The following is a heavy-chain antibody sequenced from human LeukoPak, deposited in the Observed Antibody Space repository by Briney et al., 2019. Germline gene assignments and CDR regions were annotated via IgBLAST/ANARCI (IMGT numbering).Heavy chain of an antibody. CDR3: AKDLGGEGGSGFPGQ. CDR2: ISGSGAVT. J-gene: IGHJ4*02. CDR1: GYTFTSYG. V-gene: IGHV3-23*01. D-gene: IGHD3-10*01. Sequence: SCKASGYTFTSYGISWVRQAPGKGLEWVSAISGSGAVTYYTDSVKGRFTISRDNSKTTLFLQMNSLRAEDTAIYYCAKDLGGEGGSGFPGQWGQGTLVTVSS.